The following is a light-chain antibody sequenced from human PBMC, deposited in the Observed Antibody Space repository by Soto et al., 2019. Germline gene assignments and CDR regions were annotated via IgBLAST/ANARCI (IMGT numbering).Light chain of an antibody. V-gene: IGKV1-5*03. Sequence: DIQMAQSPSTMSASVGDRVTITCRASQSIDSWLAWYQQKPGKAPKFLMYKASNLESGVPLRFSGSGSETEFTLTISSLQPDDFAIYYCHHYKSYPWTCGQGTKVDLK. CDR3: HHYKSYPWT. J-gene: IGKJ1*01. CDR1: QSIDSW. CDR2: KAS.